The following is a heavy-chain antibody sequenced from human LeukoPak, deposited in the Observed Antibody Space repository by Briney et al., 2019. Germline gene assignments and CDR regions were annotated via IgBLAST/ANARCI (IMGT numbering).Heavy chain of an antibody. Sequence: SETLSLTCTVSGGLFTSSSHYWGWLRQPPGKGLEWIGSIYFTGSSYYNPSLKSRITMSVDTSKQHFSLKLSSMTAGDTAVYCARHGGTYSLGAFDIWGQGTMVTVSS. CDR2: IYFTGSS. CDR3: ARHGGTYSLGAFDI. CDR1: GGLFTSSSHY. V-gene: IGHV4-39*01. J-gene: IGHJ3*02. D-gene: IGHD2/OR15-2a*01.